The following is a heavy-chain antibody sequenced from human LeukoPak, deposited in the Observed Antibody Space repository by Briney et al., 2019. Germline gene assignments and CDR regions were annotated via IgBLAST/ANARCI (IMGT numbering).Heavy chain of an antibody. CDR3: AVGWDSSGYPGDYYYGMDV. J-gene: IGHJ6*02. CDR1: RFTFSSYS. D-gene: IGHD3-22*01. Sequence: GGSLRLSCAASRFTFSSYSMNWVRQAPGKGLEWVSSISSSSSYIYYADSVKGRFTISRDNAKNSLYLQMNSLRAEDTAVYYCAVGWDSSGYPGDYYYGMDVWGQGTTVTVSS. V-gene: IGHV3-21*01. CDR2: ISSSSSYI.